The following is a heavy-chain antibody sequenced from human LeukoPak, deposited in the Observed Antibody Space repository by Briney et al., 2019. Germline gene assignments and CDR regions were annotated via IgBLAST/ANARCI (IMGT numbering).Heavy chain of an antibody. J-gene: IGHJ4*02. CDR2: INTANGDT. CDR3: ASKPRGESRPFDY. CDR1: GYTFTTHA. D-gene: IGHD3-16*01. V-gene: IGHV1-3*04. Sequence: ASVKVSCKTSGYTFTTHAVHWVRQAPGQCLEWMGWINTANGDTGYSQKFQGRVTITSDTSSSTGYMEMSSLRSEDTAVYYCASKPRGESRPFDYWGQGTLVTVSS.